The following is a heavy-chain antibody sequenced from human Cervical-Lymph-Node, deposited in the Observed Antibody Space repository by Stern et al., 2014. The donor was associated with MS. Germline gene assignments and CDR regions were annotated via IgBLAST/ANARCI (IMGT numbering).Heavy chain of an antibody. Sequence: VQLVQSGGGLVHPGGSLRLSCADSGFAFSNYTMNWVRQAPGKGLQWVSYISSISTTIYYADSVKGRFTISRDNAKNSLYLQMNSLRDEDTAVYYCARASLVVTHAFDIWGQGTMVTVSS. CDR3: ARASLVVTHAFDI. CDR2: ISSISTTI. CDR1: GFAFSNYT. D-gene: IGHD4-23*01. V-gene: IGHV3-48*02. J-gene: IGHJ3*02.